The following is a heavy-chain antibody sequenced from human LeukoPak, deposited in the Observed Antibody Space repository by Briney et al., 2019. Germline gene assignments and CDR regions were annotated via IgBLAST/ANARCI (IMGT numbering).Heavy chain of an antibody. CDR2: IKHDGST. CDR3: ARHTWQWLPFDD. Sequence: SETLSLTCTVSGYSISSGYYWGWIRQPPRKGLEWIGEIKHDGSTTYNPSLESRVTMSLDTSTNQISLEMTSVTAADTANCCARHTWQWLPFDDWGQGTQVTISS. D-gene: IGHD5-12*01. V-gene: IGHV4-38-2*02. J-gene: IGHJ4*02. CDR1: GYSISSGYY.